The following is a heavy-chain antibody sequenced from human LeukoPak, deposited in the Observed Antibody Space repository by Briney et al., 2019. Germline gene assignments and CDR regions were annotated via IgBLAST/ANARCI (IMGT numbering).Heavy chain of an antibody. CDR3: ARAEDGYQIDY. V-gene: IGHV4-39*07. D-gene: IGHD5-24*01. CDR2: GYYSGST. J-gene: IGHJ4*02. Sequence: SETLSLTCTVSGGSIRSSSYYWGWIRQPPGKGLEWIESGYYSGSTYYNPSLKSRVTISVDTSKNQFSLKLRSVTAADTAVYYCARAEDGYQIDYWGQGTLVTVSS. CDR1: GGSIRSSSYY.